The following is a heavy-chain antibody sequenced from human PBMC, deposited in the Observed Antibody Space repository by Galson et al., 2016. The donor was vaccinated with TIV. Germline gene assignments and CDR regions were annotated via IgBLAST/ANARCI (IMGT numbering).Heavy chain of an antibody. V-gene: IGHV1-69*10. J-gene: IGHJ4*02. D-gene: IGHD2-21*02. CDR2: IIPIAGIS. CDR3: ARLTPCGGDCYYFDR. CDR1: GGTLSNDP. Sequence: SVKVSCKASGGTLSNDPITWVRQAPGQGLEWMGGIIPIAGISDSSQKFQGRVSITADVSTNTVYMELNSLRSEDTAVFYCARLTPCGGDCYYFDRWGQGTLVTVSS.